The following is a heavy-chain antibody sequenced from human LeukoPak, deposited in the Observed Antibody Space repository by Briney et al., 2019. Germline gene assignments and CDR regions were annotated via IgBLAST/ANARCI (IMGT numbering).Heavy chain of an antibody. CDR2: ISAYNGNT. CDR3: ARDSGWYYFDY. D-gene: IGHD6-19*01. Sequence: ASVKVPCKASGYTFTSYGISWVRQAPGQGLEWMGWISAYNGNTNYAQKLQGRVTMTTDTSTSTAHMELRSLRSDDTAVYYCARDSGWYYFDYWGQGTLVTVSS. V-gene: IGHV1-18*01. CDR1: GYTFTSYG. J-gene: IGHJ4*02.